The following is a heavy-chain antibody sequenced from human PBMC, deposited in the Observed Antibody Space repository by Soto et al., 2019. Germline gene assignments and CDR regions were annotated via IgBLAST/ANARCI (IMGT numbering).Heavy chain of an antibody. CDR2: IIPIFGTA. D-gene: IGHD3-22*01. CDR1: GVTNNIYA. J-gene: IGHJ6*02. V-gene: IGHV1-69*13. CDR3: AREPIQYDSSGYPSRPDYYYYGMDV. Sequence: SVKVCWKASGVTNNIYARSWVRQDNRQGLEWMGGIIPIFGTANYAQKFQGRVTITADESTSTAYMELSSLRSEDTAVYYCAREPIQYDSSGYPSRPDYYYYGMDVWGQGTTVTVSS.